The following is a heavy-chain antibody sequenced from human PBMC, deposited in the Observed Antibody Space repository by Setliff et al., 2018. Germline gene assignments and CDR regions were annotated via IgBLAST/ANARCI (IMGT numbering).Heavy chain of an antibody. V-gene: IGHV3-21*01. D-gene: IGHD2-2*01. CDR3: ARSETCHSTHCSPYDY. CDR2: IDTSSTWI. CDR1: GFSFTTYT. Sequence: SLRLSCAASGFSFTTYTMNWVRQAPGQGLEWVSSIDTSSTWIYYADSVKSRFTISRDNAENSLYLQMNSLRAEDTAVYYCARSETCHSTHCSPYDYWGQGTPVTVSS. J-gene: IGHJ4*02.